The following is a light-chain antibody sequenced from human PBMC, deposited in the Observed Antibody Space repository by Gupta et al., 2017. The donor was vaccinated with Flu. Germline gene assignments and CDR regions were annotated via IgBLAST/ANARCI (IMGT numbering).Light chain of an antibody. V-gene: IGKV3-15*01. CDR1: QSVSSN. Sequence: TVMTQSPATLSVSPGERATLSCRASQSVSSNLAWYQQKPGQAPRLLIYGASTRATGIPARFSGSGAGTEFTLTISSRQSEDFAVYYCQQYNDWTPLTFGGGTKVEIK. CDR2: GAS. J-gene: IGKJ4*01. CDR3: QQYNDWTPLT.